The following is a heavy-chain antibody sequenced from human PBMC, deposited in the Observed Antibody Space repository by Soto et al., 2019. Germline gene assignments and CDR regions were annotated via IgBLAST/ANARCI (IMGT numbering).Heavy chain of an antibody. CDR1: GFTFSSYG. Sequence: GGSLRLSCAASGFTFSSYGMHWVRQAPGKGLEWVAVIWYDGSNKYYADSVKGRFTISRDNSKNTLYLQMNSLRAEDMAVYYCARSYDSSGYYRHDAFDIWGQGTMVTVSS. CDR3: ARSYDSSGYYRHDAFDI. D-gene: IGHD3-22*01. CDR2: IWYDGSNK. V-gene: IGHV3-33*01. J-gene: IGHJ3*02.